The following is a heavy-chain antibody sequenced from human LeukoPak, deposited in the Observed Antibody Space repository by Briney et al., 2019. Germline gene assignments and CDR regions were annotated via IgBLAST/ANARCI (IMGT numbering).Heavy chain of an antibody. D-gene: IGHD1-26*01. CDR2: IYSGGST. V-gene: IGHV3-53*01. Sequence: GGSLRLSCAASGFTVSSNYMSWVRQAPGKGLEWVSVIYSGGSTYCADSVKGRFTISRDNAKNSLFLQMNSLRADDTAVYYCARLGGTFSDYWGQGILVTVSS. CDR1: GFTVSSNY. J-gene: IGHJ4*02. CDR3: ARLGGTFSDY.